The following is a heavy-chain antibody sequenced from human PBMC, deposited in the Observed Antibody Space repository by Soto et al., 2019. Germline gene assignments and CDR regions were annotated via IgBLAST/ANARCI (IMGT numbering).Heavy chain of an antibody. CDR3: ATGSVDTALARDWFDP. Sequence: VRLVQSAAEVKKPGAAVKISCKVSGYSFSDYYIHWVQQAPGKGLEWMGLVDPEDGEAMYAEKFKGRVTITADTATDTAYMELSSLRSEDTAVYYCATGSVDTALARDWFDPWGQGTLVTVSS. CDR2: VDPEDGEA. CDR1: GYSFSDYY. J-gene: IGHJ5*02. D-gene: IGHD5-18*01. V-gene: IGHV1-69-2*01.